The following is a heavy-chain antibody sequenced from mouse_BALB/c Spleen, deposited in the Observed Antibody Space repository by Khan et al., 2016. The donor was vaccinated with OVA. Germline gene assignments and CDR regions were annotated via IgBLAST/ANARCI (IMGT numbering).Heavy chain of an antibody. CDR1: GYTFSSYW. J-gene: IGHJ3*01. V-gene: IGHV1-9*01. CDR3: ARGNYYGSSSWFGY. CDR2: ILPGSGRN. Sequence: QVQLKQSGAELMKPGASVKISCKATGYTFSSYWIEWVKQRPGHGLEWIGEILPGSGRNNYNEKFKGKATFTADTSSNTAYMQLSSLTSEDSAVYYCARGNYYGSSSWFGYWGRGTLVTVSA. D-gene: IGHD1-1*01.